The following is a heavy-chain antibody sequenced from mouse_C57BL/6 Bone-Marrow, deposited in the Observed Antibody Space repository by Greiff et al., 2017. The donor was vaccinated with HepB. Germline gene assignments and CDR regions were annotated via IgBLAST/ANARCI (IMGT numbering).Heavy chain of an antibody. CDR2: ISYDGSN. CDR3: ARVGSYWYFDV. V-gene: IGHV3-6*01. CDR1: GYSITSGYY. Sequence: EVHLVESGPGLVKPSQSLSLTCSVTGYSITSGYYWNWIRQFPGNKLEWMGYISYDGSNNYNPSLKNRISITRDTSKNQFFLKLNSVTTEDTATYYCARVGSYWYFDVWGTGTTVTVSS. D-gene: IGHD1-1*01. J-gene: IGHJ1*03.